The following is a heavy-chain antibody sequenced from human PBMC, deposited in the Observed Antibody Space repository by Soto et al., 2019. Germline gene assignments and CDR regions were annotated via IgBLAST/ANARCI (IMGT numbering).Heavy chain of an antibody. CDR3: AKSSHSPGTLYDY. CDR1: GGSISSGGYY. J-gene: IGHJ4*02. D-gene: IGHD3-3*01. Sequence: PSETLSLTCTVSGGSISSGGYYWSWIRQHPGKGLEWIGYIYYSGSTYYNPSLKSRVTISVDTSKNQFSLKLSSVTAADTAVYYFAKSSHSPGTLYDYRGQGTLVTVSS. CDR2: IYYSGST. V-gene: IGHV4-31*03.